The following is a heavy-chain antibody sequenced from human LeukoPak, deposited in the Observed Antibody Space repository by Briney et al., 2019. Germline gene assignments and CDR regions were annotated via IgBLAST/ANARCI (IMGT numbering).Heavy chain of an antibody. CDR3: AKDRYSSASGAFDI. J-gene: IGHJ3*02. CDR2: ISWNSGSI. D-gene: IGHD6-19*01. V-gene: IGHV3-9*03. Sequence: GGSLRLSCAASGFTFDDYAMHWVRQAPGKGLEWVSGISWNSGSIGYADSVKGRLTISRDNAKNSLYLQMNSLRAEDMALYYCAKDRYSSASGAFDIWGQGTMVTVSS. CDR1: GFTFDDYA.